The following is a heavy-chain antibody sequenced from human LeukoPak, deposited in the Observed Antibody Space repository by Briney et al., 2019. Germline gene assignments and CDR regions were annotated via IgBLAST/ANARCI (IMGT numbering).Heavy chain of an antibody. Sequence: SQTLSLTCTVSGGSISTGSYYCSWIRQPAGKGLEWIGRIYTSGSTNYNPSLKSRVTISVNTSKNQSSLRLSSVTASDTAVYYCARCLGGRCDYFDYWGQGALVTVSS. CDR2: IYTSGST. V-gene: IGHV4-61*02. CDR3: ARCLGGRCDYFDY. CDR1: GGSISTGSYY. D-gene: IGHD3-16*01. J-gene: IGHJ4*02.